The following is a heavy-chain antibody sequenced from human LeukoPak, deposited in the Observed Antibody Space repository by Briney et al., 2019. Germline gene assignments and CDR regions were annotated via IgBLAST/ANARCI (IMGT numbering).Heavy chain of an antibody. D-gene: IGHD3-9*01. V-gene: IGHV3-21*01. Sequence: PGGSLRLSCAASGFTFNTYTVNWVRQAPGKGLEWVSSISSSSSYIYYADSVKGRFTISRDNARNSLFLQMNSLRAEDTAVYYCARVDYDILTGYSPYFHYWGQGTLVTVSS. J-gene: IGHJ4*02. CDR3: ARVDYDILTGYSPYFHY. CDR1: GFTFNTYT. CDR2: ISSSSSYI.